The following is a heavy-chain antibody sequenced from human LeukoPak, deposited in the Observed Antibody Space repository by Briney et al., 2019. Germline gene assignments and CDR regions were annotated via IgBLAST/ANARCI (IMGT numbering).Heavy chain of an antibody. J-gene: IGHJ5*02. V-gene: IGHV1-8*01. CDR3: ARGVGYCSSTSCSRWGWFDP. Sequence: ASVKVSCKASGYTFTSYDINWVRQATGQGLEWMGWMNPNGGNTGYAQKFQGRVTMTRNTSISTAYMELSSLRSEDTAVYYCARGVGYCSSTSCSRWGWFDPWGQGTLVTVSS. CDR2: MNPNGGNT. D-gene: IGHD2-2*01. CDR1: GYTFTSYD.